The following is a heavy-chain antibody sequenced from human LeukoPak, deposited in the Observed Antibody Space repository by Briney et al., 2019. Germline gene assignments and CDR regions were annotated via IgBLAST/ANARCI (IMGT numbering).Heavy chain of an antibody. D-gene: IGHD3-10*01. Sequence: ASVKVSCKAFGYTFTSNYMHWVRQAPGQGPEWMGVISPSGGLTTYAQKFQGRVTLTRDMSTSTDYLELSSLRSEDTAVYYCARRSIYYYGSGSYSSNDAFDIWGQGTMVTVSS. J-gene: IGHJ3*02. CDR2: ISPSGGLT. V-gene: IGHV1-46*01. CDR1: GYTFTSNY. CDR3: ARRSIYYYGSGSYSSNDAFDI.